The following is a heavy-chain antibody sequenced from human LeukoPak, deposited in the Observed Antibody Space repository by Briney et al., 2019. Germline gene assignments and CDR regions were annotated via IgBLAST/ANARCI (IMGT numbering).Heavy chain of an antibody. Sequence: ASVKVSCKASGYTFTSYAMHWVRQAPGQRLEWMGWINAGNGNTKYSEKFEGRVTITRDTSASTAYMELSSLRSEDTAVYYCAGSLTVVVIIFDYWGQGTLVTVSS. D-gene: IGHD3-22*01. J-gene: IGHJ4*02. CDR2: INAGNGNT. V-gene: IGHV1-3*01. CDR3: AGSLTVVVIIFDY. CDR1: GYTFTSYA.